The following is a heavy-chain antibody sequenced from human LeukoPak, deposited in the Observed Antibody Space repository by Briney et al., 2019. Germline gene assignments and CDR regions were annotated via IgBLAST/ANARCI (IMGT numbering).Heavy chain of an antibody. V-gene: IGHV4-59*08. J-gene: IGHJ4*02. CDR1: GGSINHYY. Sequence: SETLSLTCIVSGGSINHYYWSWIRQPPGKGLEWIGNIYYTGSTNYNPSLKSRVAISADTSKNQFSLKLRSVTAADTAVYFCARHQGHDFYDSSGYYSFDYWGQGTLVTVSS. CDR3: ARHQGHDFYDSSGYYSFDY. D-gene: IGHD3-22*01. CDR2: IYYTGST.